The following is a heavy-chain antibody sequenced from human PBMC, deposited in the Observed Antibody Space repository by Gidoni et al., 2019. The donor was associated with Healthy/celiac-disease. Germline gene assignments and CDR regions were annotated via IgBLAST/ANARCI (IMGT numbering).Heavy chain of an antibody. Sequence: QLQLQESGPGLVKPSETLSLTCTVSGGSISSSSYYWGWIRQPPGQGLEWIGSIYYSGSTYYNPSLKSRVTISVDTSKNQFSLKLSSVTAADTAVYYCARQGGGDSSGWYDYWGQGTLVTVSS. CDR3: ARQGGGDSSGWYDY. CDR2: IYYSGST. D-gene: IGHD6-19*01. V-gene: IGHV4-39*01. CDR1: GGSISSSSYY. J-gene: IGHJ4*02.